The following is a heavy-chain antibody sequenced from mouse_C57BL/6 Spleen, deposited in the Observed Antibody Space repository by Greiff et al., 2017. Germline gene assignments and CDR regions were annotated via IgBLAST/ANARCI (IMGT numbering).Heavy chain of an antibody. CDR1: GYAFTNYL. V-gene: IGHV1-54*01. CDR2: INPGSGGT. CDR3: ARYYYDYDEGFAY. D-gene: IGHD2-4*01. J-gene: IGHJ3*01. Sequence: VQLQQSGAELVRPGTSVKVSCKASGYAFTNYLIEWVKQRPGQGLEWIGVINPGSGGTNYNKKFKGKATLTADKSSSTAYMQLSSLTSEDSAVYFCARYYYDYDEGFAYWGQGTLVTVSA.